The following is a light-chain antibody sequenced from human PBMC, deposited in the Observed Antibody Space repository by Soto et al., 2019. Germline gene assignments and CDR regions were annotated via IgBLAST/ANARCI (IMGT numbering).Light chain of an antibody. CDR2: AAS. J-gene: IGKJ5*01. Sequence: DIQMTQSPSSVSASVGDRVTISCQASQGISRSLAWYQQKPGKAPKLLIYAASSLQSGVPSRFSGSGFGTDFTLTISSLQPEDSAIYYCQQADTFPITVGQATRLEI. V-gene: IGKV1D-12*01. CDR1: QGISRS. CDR3: QQADTFPIT.